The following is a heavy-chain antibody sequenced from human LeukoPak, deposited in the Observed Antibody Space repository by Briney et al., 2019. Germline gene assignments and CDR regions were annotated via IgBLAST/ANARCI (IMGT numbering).Heavy chain of an antibody. Sequence: GGSLRLSCAASGFTFSSYAMSWVRQAPGKGLEWVSAISGSGGSTYYADSVKGRFTISRDNSKNTLYLQMNSLRAEDTAVYYCAKDRGRWLQFYGTFDCWGQGTLVTVSS. CDR3: AKDRGRWLQFYGTFDC. CDR2: ISGSGGST. D-gene: IGHD5-24*01. J-gene: IGHJ4*02. CDR1: GFTFSSYA. V-gene: IGHV3-23*01.